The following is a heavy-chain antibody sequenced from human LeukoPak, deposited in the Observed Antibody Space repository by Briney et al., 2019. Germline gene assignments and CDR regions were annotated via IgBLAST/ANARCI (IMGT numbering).Heavy chain of an antibody. CDR2: IDSSGTT. V-gene: IGHV4-39*01. CDR3: ARHGYIQFWLY. J-gene: IGHJ4*02. Sequence: SETLSLTCTVPGASISRDTYFWGWIRQSPEKGLEWIGSIDSSGTTHYNSSLKSRVIISVDTSKNQVSLNLTSVTSADTAVYYCARHGYIQFWLYWGQGTQVIVSS. CDR1: GASISRDTYF. D-gene: IGHD5-18*01.